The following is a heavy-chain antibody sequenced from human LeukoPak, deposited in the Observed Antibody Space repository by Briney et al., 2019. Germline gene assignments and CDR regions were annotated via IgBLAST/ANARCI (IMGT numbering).Heavy chain of an antibody. CDR3: ARGRYYYDSSGYYAFDY. CDR1: GFTFSTYG. V-gene: IGHV3-30*03. CDR2: MSYDGSNK. Sequence: GESLRLSCAASGFTFSTYGMHWVRQAPGKGLEWVAVMSYDGSNKYYADSVKGRFTISRDDSKNMLYLQMNSLRAEDTAVYYCARGRYYYDSSGYYAFDYWGQGTLVTVSS. J-gene: IGHJ4*02. D-gene: IGHD3-22*01.